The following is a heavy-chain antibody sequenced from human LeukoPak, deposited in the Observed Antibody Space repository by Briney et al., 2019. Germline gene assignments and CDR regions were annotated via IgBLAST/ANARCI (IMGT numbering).Heavy chain of an antibody. CDR1: GGSIRSYY. CDR2: IYYIGGT. CDR3: ARRYDTSGRLDY. D-gene: IGHD3-22*01. V-gene: IGHV4-59*08. Sequence: SETLSLTCTASGGSIRSYYWSWIRQPPGKGLEWIGYIYYIGGTNYNPSLKSRVTISLDTSKNQFSLKLNSVTAADTAVYYCARRYDTSGRLDYWGQGTLVTVSS. J-gene: IGHJ4*02.